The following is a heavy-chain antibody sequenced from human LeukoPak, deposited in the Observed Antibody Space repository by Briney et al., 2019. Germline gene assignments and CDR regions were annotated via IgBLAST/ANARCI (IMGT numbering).Heavy chain of an antibody. CDR1: GFTFSSYW. D-gene: IGHD2-15*01. Sequence: GGSLRLSCAASGFTFSSYWMSWVRQAPGKGLEWVANIKQDGSEKYYVDSVKGRFTISRDNAKNSLYLQMNSLRAEDTAVYYCASLKIVVVVAAREFDVFDIWGQGKMVTVSS. CDR2: IKQDGSEK. J-gene: IGHJ3*02. CDR3: ASLKIVVVVAAREFDVFDI. V-gene: IGHV3-7*01.